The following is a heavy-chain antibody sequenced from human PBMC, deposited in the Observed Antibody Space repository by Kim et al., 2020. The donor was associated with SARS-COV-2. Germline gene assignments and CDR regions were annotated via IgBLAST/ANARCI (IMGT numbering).Heavy chain of an antibody. CDR1: GFTFSSYG. CDR2: ISYDGSNK. J-gene: IGHJ6*02. D-gene: IGHD2-2*01. CDR3: AKDQDLVVVPPAFYGMDV. V-gene: IGHV3-30*18. Sequence: GRSLRLSCAASGFTFSSYGIHWVRQAPGKGLEWVAVISYDGSNKYYADSVKGRFTISRDNSKNTLYLQMYTLRAEDTAVYYCAKDQDLVVVPPAFYGMDVWGQGTTVTVSS.